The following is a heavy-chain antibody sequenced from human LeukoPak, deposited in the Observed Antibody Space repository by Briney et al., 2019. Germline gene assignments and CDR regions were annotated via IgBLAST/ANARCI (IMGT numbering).Heavy chain of an antibody. CDR3: ARATVAAAGSSSKFYFDY. Sequence: SETLSLTCIVSGYSISSGYYWGWIRQPPGKGLEWIGSIYPSGSTFYNPSLKSRVTISVDTSKNQFSLKLSSVTAADTAVFYCARATVAAAGSSSKFYFDYWGQGTLVTVSS. D-gene: IGHD6-13*01. J-gene: IGHJ4*02. CDR2: IYPSGST. CDR1: GYSISSGYY. V-gene: IGHV4-38-2*02.